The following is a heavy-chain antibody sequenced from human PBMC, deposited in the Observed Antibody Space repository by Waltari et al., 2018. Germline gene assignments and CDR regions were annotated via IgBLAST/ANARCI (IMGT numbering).Heavy chain of an antibody. CDR3: ARSTSRYCSRTACFPYFFDY. D-gene: IGHD2-2*01. CDR2: VYDAGTS. CDR1: SGSINTYF. V-gene: IGHV4-59*01. J-gene: IGHJ4*02. Sequence: QVQLQESGPGLVKPSETLSLTCDVSGSINTYFWSWLRQPPGEGLEWMGYVYDAGTSDSNPSLKSRVTISLDTSKNQFSLSLHSATTADSAVYYCARSTSRYCSRTACFPYFFDYWGPGILVTVSS.